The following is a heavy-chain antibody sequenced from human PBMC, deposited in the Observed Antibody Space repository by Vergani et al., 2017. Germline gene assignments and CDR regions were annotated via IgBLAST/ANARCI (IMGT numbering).Heavy chain of an antibody. CDR1: GFTFSSYS. Sequence: EVQLVESGGGLVKPGGSLRLSCAASGFTFSSYSMNWVRQAPGKGLEWVSSISSSSSYIYYADSVKGRFTISRDNAKNSLYLQMNSLRAEDTAVYYCARDEESVYYDFWSGYAKFDYWGQGTLVTVSS. D-gene: IGHD3-3*01. CDR2: ISSSSSYI. J-gene: IGHJ4*02. V-gene: IGHV3-21*01. CDR3: ARDEESVYYDFWSGYAKFDY.